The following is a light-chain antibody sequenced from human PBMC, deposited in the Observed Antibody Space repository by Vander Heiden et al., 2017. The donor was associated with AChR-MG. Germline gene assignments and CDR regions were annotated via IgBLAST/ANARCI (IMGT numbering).Light chain of an antibody. CDR2: DVS. Sequence: QSVLTQPASVSGSPGQSITISCTGTSSDVGDYHSVSWYQQQPGKAPKLMIYDVSNRPSGVSNRFSGSKSGNTASLTISGLQAEDEADYYCSSYTSSSTRVFGGGTKVTVL. CDR3: SSYTSSSTRV. CDR1: SSDVGDYHS. V-gene: IGLV2-14*01. J-gene: IGLJ3*02.